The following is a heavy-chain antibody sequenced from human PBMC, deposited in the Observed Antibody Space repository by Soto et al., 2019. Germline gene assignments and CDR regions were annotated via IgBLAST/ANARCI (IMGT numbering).Heavy chain of an antibody. CDR2: ISGGGGST. Sequence: PGGSLRLSCAASGFTFSSYAMSWVRQAPGKGLEWVSAISGGGGSTYYADSVKGRFTISRDNSKNTLYLQMNSPRAEDTAVYYCAKEGGYDFWSGYYTWGQGTLVTVSS. J-gene: IGHJ5*02. CDR3: AKEGGYDFWSGYYT. V-gene: IGHV3-23*01. CDR1: GFTFSSYA. D-gene: IGHD3-3*01.